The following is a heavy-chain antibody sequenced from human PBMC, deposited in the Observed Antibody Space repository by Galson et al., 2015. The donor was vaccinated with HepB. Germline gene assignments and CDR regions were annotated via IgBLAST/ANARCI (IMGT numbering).Heavy chain of an antibody. CDR1: GFTFSSYS. CDR2: ISSSSSYI. Sequence: SLRLSCAASGFTFSSYSMNWVRQAPGKGLEWVSSISSSSSYIYYADSVKGRFTISRDNAKNSLYLQMNSLRAEDTAVYYCARDRLIGPSDYGDYPLVGRAFDIWGQGTMVTVSS. J-gene: IGHJ3*02. CDR3: ARDRLIGPSDYGDYPLVGRAFDI. V-gene: IGHV3-21*01. D-gene: IGHD4-17*01.